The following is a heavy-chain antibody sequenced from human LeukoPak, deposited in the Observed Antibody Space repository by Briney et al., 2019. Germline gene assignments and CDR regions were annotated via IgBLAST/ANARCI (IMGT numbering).Heavy chain of an antibody. V-gene: IGHV1-18*01. D-gene: IGHD2-2*01. CDR2: ISGNSGNT. CDR3: ARSGFTVVPIANYHDGMDV. J-gene: IGHJ6*02. Sequence: ASVKVSCKCSGYSFISYGINWVRQVPGQGLEWMGWISGNSGNTEYADKFQGRVTMTTDTSTETVYMELRSLRSDDTAVYYCARSGFTVVPIANYHDGMDVWGHGTTVTVSS. CDR1: GYSFISYG.